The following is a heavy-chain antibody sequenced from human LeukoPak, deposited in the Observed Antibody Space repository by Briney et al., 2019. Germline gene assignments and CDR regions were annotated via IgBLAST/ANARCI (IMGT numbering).Heavy chain of an antibody. J-gene: IGHJ6*02. CDR1: GFTFSRYW. V-gene: IGHV3-13*01. CDR3: AREWRGIASHYHGMDV. D-gene: IGHD6-6*01. Sequence: PGGSLRLSCAASGFTFSRYWMHWVRQAAGRGLEWVSALGTNRDAYYLGSVRGRFTISRENVKNSLYLQMNSLGVEDTAVYYCAREWRGIASHYHGMDVRGQGTTVTVSS. CDR2: LGTNRDA.